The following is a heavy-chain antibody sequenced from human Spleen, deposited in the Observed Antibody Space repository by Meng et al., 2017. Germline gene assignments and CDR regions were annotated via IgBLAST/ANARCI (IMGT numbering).Heavy chain of an antibody. CDR1: GFTSDDYG. Sequence: SLKISCAASGFTSDDYGMSWVRQAPGKGLEWVSGINWNSGSTGYVDSVKGRFTISRDNAKHSLYLQMTSLRAEDTALYYCATFPRAFDIWGQGTMVTVSS. J-gene: IGHJ3*02. CDR2: INWNSGST. CDR3: ATFPRAFDI. V-gene: IGHV3-20*04.